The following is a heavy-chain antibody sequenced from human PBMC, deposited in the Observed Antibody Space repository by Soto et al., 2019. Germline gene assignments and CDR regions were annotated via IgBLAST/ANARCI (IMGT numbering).Heavy chain of an antibody. J-gene: IGHJ4*02. CDR2: INYDGSST. CDR1: GFTFSTYW. V-gene: IGHV3-74*01. CDR3: TRGPRPTSVGTGAY. D-gene: IGHD3-10*01. Sequence: PGGSLRLCCSASGFTFSTYWMHWVRQAPGKGLVWVSRINYDGSSTDYADSVKGRFTISRDNAKNTLYLQMNTLTAEDTAVYYCTRGPRPTSVGTGAYWGQGTLVTVSS.